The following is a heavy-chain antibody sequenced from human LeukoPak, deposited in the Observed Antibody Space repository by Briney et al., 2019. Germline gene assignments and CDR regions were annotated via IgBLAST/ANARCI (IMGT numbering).Heavy chain of an antibody. D-gene: IGHD3-10*01. CDR1: GYSISSGHY. J-gene: IGHJ5*02. CDR2: MYHSGST. CDR3: ARGPRFGELLWHWFDP. Sequence: SETLSLTCTVSGYSISSGHYWGWIRQPPGKGLEWIGSMYHSGSTYYNPPLKSRVTISEDTSKNQFSLKLRPVTAADTAVYYCARGPRFGELLWHWFDPWGQGTLVTVSS. V-gene: IGHV4-38-2*02.